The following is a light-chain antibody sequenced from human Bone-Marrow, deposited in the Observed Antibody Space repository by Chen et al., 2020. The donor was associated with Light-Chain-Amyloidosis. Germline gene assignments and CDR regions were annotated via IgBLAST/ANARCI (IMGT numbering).Light chain of an antibody. CDR1: RSVLYSSNNKNY. V-gene: IGKV4-1*01. Sequence: DIVTTQSPDALAVSLSERATINCKSSRSVLYSSNNKNYLTWYQQKPGQPPKLLIYWASTRESGVPDRFSGSGSGTDFTLTSSSLQAEDVAVYSCQQYYSTPLTFGGGTKVEIK. CDR3: QQYYSTPLT. J-gene: IGKJ4*01. CDR2: WAS.